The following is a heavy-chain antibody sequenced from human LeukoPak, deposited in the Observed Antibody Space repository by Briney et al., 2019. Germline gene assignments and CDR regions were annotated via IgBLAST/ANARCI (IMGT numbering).Heavy chain of an antibody. CDR1: GYTFTSYD. CDR2: MNPNSGNT. D-gene: IGHD3-22*01. J-gene: IGHJ4*02. V-gene: IGHV1-8*01. Sequence: GASVKVSCKASGYTFTSYDINWVRQAPGQGLEWMGWMNPNSGNTGYAQKFQGRVTMTRNTSISTAYMELSSLRSEDTAVYYCARDLYSYDGSGSHYWGQGTLVTVSS. CDR3: ARDLYSYDGSGSHY.